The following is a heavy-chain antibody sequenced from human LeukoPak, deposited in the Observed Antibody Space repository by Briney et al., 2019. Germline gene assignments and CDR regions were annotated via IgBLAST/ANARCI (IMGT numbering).Heavy chain of an antibody. CDR2: IYYSGST. D-gene: IGHD5-18*01. Sequence: SETLSLTCTVSGGSISSSSYYWGWIRQPPGTGLEWLGSIYYSGSTYYNPSLKSRVTISVDTSKNQFSLKLSSVTAADTAVYYCASLVDTAMSYYCYGMDVWGQGTTVTVSS. CDR1: GGSISSSSYY. CDR3: ASLVDTAMSYYCYGMDV. J-gene: IGHJ6*02. V-gene: IGHV4-39*01.